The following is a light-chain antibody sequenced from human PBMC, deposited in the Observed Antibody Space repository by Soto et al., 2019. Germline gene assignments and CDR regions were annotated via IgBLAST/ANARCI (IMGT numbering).Light chain of an antibody. CDR2: DAS. V-gene: IGKV1-5*01. CDR1: QSIGTW. Sequence: DLQMTQSPSSLSASVRDRVTITCRASQSIGTWLAWYQHRPGKAPSLLIYDASTLRSGVPSRFSGSGSGTEFTLTISSLQADDFATYYCQQSDTYPLTFGQGTRLEIK. J-gene: IGKJ5*01. CDR3: QQSDTYPLT.